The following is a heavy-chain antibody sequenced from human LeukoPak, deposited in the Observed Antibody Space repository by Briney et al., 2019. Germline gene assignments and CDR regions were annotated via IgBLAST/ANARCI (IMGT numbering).Heavy chain of an antibody. D-gene: IGHD5-12*01. CDR1: GYTLTELS. Sequence: ASVKVSCKVSGYTLTELSMHWVRQAPGQGLEWMGIINPSGGSTSYAQKFQGRVTMTRDTSTSTVYMELRSLRSDDTAVYYCARTGPPRGATFRFFDYWGQGTLVTVSS. V-gene: IGHV1-46*01. J-gene: IGHJ4*02. CDR3: ARTGPPRGATFRFFDY. CDR2: INPSGGST.